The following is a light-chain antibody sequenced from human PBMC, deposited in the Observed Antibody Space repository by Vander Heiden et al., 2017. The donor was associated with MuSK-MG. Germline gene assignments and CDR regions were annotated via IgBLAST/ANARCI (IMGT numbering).Light chain of an antibody. J-gene: IGLJ1*01. CDR1: SSDVGGYNY. CDR2: DVS. V-gene: IGLV2-14*03. CDR3: SSYTISSTRDV. Sequence: QSALTQPASVSGSPGQSITISCTGTSSDVGGYNYVSWYQHHPGKAPKVMIYDVSNRPSGVSNRFSGSKSGNTASLTISGLQAEDEADYDCSSYTISSTRDVFGTGTKLTVL.